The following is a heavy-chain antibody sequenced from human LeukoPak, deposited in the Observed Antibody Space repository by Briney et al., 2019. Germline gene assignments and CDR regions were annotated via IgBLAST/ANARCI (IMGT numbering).Heavy chain of an antibody. CDR3: ARVVRGELDY. J-gene: IGHJ4*02. CDR2: IKQDGSEK. Sequence: GGSLRLSCAASAFTFSDYAMHWVRQAPGKGLEWVANIKQDGSEKYYVDSVKGRFTISRDNAKNSLYLQMDSLRAEDTAVYYCARVVRGELDYWGQGTLVTVSS. D-gene: IGHD3-10*01. V-gene: IGHV3-7*01. CDR1: AFTFSDYA.